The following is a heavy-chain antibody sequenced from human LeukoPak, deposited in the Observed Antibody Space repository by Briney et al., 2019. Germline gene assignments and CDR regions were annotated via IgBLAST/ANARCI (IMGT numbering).Heavy chain of an antibody. CDR3: AKDSKQQLVGFYFDY. CDR1: GFTFSSYA. Sequence: GGSLRLSCAASGFTFSSYAMSWVRQAPGKGLAWVSAISGSGGSTYYADSVKGRFTISRDNSKNTLYLQMNSLRAEDTAVYYCAKDSKQQLVGFYFDYWGQGTLVTVSS. J-gene: IGHJ4*02. V-gene: IGHV3-23*01. CDR2: ISGSGGST. D-gene: IGHD6-13*01.